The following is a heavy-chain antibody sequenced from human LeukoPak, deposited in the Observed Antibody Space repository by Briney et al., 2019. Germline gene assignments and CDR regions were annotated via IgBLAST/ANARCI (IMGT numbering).Heavy chain of an antibody. J-gene: IGHJ5*02. CDR1: GCTFTSYA. V-gene: IGHV1-69*05. D-gene: IGHD2-15*01. CDR3: ARDCSGGSCYPMNWFDP. CDR2: INPNFGNA. Sequence: SVKVSCKASGCTFTSYAMSWVRQAPGQGLEWMAWINPNFGNANYAQKFQGRVTITRDESTSTAYMEVSSLRFEDTAVYYCARDCSGGSCYPMNWFDPWGQGTLVTVSS.